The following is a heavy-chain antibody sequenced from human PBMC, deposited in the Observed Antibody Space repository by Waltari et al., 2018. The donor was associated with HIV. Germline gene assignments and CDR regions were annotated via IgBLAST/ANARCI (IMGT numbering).Heavy chain of an antibody. CDR1: GFPFRHYA. J-gene: IGHJ5*02. CDR3: TRGGQSTGRFDP. D-gene: IGHD6-25*01. Sequence: EVQLLESGGDLVQPGGSLRLSCAVSGFPFRHYAMSWVRQPPGKGLEWVSVVSDSGGTKYYADSVKGRFTISRDNSRNTLYLEMNSLRGDDTAVYYCTRGGQSTGRFDPWGQGTLVTVPS. V-gene: IGHV3-23*01. CDR2: VSDSGGTK.